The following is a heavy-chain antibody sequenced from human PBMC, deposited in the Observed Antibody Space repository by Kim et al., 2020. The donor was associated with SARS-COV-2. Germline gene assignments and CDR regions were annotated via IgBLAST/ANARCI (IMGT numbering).Heavy chain of an antibody. J-gene: IGHJ5*02. CDR1: GDSISNHY. D-gene: IGHD4-17*01. V-gene: IGHV4-59*11. CDR2: IYYDGST. CDR3: ARDRRDDYVRYNSFDP. Sequence: SETLSLTCTVSGDSISNHYWNWIRQPPGKGLEWIGYIYYDGSTKYNPSLKSRVTISLDTSKNQFSLKLISVTAADTAVYYCARDRRDDYVRYNSFDPWGQGTLVTVSS.